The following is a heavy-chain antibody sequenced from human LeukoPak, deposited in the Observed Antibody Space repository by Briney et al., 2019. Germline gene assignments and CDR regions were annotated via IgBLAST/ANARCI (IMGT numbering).Heavy chain of an antibody. V-gene: IGHV4-4*02. Sequence: SGTLSLTCAVSGGSIKSNNWWSWVRQPPGKGLEWIGEIYHSGSTNYNPSLESRVTVSVDKSKNQFSLDLSSVTAADTAVYYCARDLLNEGNHLDYWGQGTLVTVSS. CDR1: GGSIKSNNW. J-gene: IGHJ4*02. CDR2: IYHSGST. D-gene: IGHD4-23*01. CDR3: ARDLLNEGNHLDY.